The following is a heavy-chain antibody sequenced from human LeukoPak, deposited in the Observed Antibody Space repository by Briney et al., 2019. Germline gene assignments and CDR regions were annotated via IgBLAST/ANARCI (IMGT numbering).Heavy chain of an antibody. CDR3: ARDSTGSPAVYDY. J-gene: IGHJ4*02. Sequence: ASVKVSCKASGYTFTGYYMHWVRQAPGQRLEWMGWINPNSGGTNYAQKFQGRVTMTRDTAISTAYMELSRLRSDDTAVYYCARDSTGSPAVYDYWGQGTLVTVSS. CDR2: INPNSGGT. V-gene: IGHV1-2*02. CDR1: GYTFTGYY. D-gene: IGHD1-14*01.